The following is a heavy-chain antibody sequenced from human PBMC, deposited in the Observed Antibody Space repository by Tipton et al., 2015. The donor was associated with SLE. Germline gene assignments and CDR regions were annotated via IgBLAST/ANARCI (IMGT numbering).Heavy chain of an antibody. CDR3: AKDWAFDI. Sequence: GSLRLSCAASGFTFSSYAMSWVRQAPGKGLEWVSAISGSGGSTYYADSVKGRFTLSRDNAKNSLCLQMNSLRAEDTAVYYCAKDWAFDIWGQGTMVTVSS. CDR2: ISGSGGST. V-gene: IGHV3-23*01. CDR1: GFTFSSYA. J-gene: IGHJ3*02.